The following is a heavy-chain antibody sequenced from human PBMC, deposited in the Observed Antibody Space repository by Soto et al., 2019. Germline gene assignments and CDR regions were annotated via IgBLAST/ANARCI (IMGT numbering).Heavy chain of an antibody. V-gene: IGHV3-53*01. Sequence: GGSLRLSCAAAGFTVSSDYMSWVRQAPGKGLEWVSAIYSGGSTYYADSLKGRFTISRDNSKNTLYLQMNSLSAEDTAVYYCARGPDCTNGVCYYYYGMDVWXQGTTATVSS. CDR3: ARGPDCTNGVCYYYYGMDV. CDR2: IYSGGST. J-gene: IGHJ6*02. D-gene: IGHD2-8*01. CDR1: GFTVSSDY.